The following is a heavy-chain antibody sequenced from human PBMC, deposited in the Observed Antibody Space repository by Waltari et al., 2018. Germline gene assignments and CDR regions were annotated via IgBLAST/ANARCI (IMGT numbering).Heavy chain of an antibody. CDR1: GFSFRDSA. CDR3: ARGGWGFSLDY. V-gene: IGHV3-21*01. D-gene: IGHD7-27*01. J-gene: IGHJ4*02. CDR2: ISSTSTYT. Sequence: EVQLVESGGGLVQPGGSLKLSCAASGFSFRDSAMHWVRQAPGKGLEWVSSISSTSTYTHYADSVKGRFTISRDNAKNSLYLQMNSLRGDDTAVYYCARGGWGFSLDYWGQGTLVTFSS.